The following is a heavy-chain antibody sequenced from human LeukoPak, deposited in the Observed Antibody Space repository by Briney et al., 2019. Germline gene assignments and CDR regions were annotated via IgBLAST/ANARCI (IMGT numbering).Heavy chain of an antibody. D-gene: IGHD3-22*01. CDR2: ISGSGGST. CDR3: AKDKDSSGYYFGFDY. Sequence: GGSLRLSCAASGFTFSSYAMSWVRQAPGKGLEWVSAISGSGGSTYYADSVKGRFTISRDNSKNTLYLQMNSLRAEDTALYYCAKDKDSSGYYFGFDYWGQGTLVTVSS. V-gene: IGHV3-23*01. J-gene: IGHJ4*02. CDR1: GFTFSSYA.